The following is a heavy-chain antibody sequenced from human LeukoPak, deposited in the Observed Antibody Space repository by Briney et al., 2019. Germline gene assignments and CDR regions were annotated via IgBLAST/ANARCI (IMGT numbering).Heavy chain of an antibody. J-gene: IGHJ4*02. D-gene: IGHD4-17*01. CDR1: GFTFSSYA. CDR3: AKDDYGDYVVPFEY. Sequence: GGSLRLSCAASGFTFSSYAMSWVRQAPGKGLEWVSAISGSGGSTCYADSVKGRFTISRDNSKNTLYLQMNSLRAEDTAVYYCAKDDYGDYVVPFEYWGQGTLVTVFS. CDR2: ISGSGGST. V-gene: IGHV3-23*01.